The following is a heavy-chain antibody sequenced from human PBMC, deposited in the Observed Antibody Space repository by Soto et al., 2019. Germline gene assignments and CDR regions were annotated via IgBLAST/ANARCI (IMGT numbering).Heavy chain of an antibody. CDR1: GGSISSSSYY. Sequence: SETLSLTCTVSGGSISSSSYYWGWIRQPPGKGLEWIGSIYYSGSTYYNQSLKSRVTISVDTSKNQFSLKLSSVTAADTALYYCARGSSGGLYYYYGTDVWGQGTTVTVSS. D-gene: IGHD6-19*01. CDR2: IYYSGST. V-gene: IGHV4-39*01. CDR3: ARGSSGGLYYYYGTDV. J-gene: IGHJ6*02.